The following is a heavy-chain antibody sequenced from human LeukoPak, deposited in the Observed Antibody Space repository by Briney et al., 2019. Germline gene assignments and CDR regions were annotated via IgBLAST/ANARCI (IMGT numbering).Heavy chain of an antibody. Sequence: ASVKVSCKASGYTFTSYDINWVRQTTGQGLEWMGWMNPNSGNTGYAQKFQGRVTMTRNTSISTAYMGLSSLRSEDTAVYYCARVRTRRWFDPWGQGTLVTVSS. CDR2: MNPNSGNT. D-gene: IGHD1-14*01. CDR3: ARVRTRRWFDP. CDR1: GYTFTSYD. J-gene: IGHJ5*02. V-gene: IGHV1-8*01.